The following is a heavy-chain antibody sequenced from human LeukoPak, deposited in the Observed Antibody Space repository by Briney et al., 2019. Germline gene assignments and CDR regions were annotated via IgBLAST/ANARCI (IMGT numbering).Heavy chain of an antibody. CDR1: GFTFSRYY. CDR3: TRVFVGDEYSSSGY. D-gene: IGHD6-13*01. V-gene: IGHV3-74*01. CDR2: INSDGRST. J-gene: IGHJ4*02. Sequence: GGSLRLSCAASGFTFSRYYMHWVRQAPGKGLVWVSRINSDGRSTTYADSVRGRFTVSRDNAMNTLYLQMNSLKVEDTAMYYCTRVFVGDEYSSSGYWGQGTLVTVSS.